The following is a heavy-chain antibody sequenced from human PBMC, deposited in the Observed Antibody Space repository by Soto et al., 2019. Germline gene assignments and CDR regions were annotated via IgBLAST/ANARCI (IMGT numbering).Heavy chain of an antibody. Sequence: QVQLLQSGPEVKRPGASVKVSCQASGYTFTAYGLNWVRRAQGRGLEWMGRIATHDGSSVSAQRLQGRLTLTRDSFTSTAYLELGGPTSDDTGLYYCARNDGDDSTNFWGQGTLVTVSS. CDR2: IATHDGSS. CDR1: GYTFTAYG. V-gene: IGHV1-18*01. CDR3: ARNDGDDSTNF. D-gene: IGHD3-22*01. J-gene: IGHJ4*02.